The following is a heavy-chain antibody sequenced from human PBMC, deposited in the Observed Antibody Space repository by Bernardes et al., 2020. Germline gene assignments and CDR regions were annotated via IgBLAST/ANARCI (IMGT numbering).Heavy chain of an antibody. V-gene: IGHV4-61*01. D-gene: IGHD4-4*01. J-gene: IGHJ4*02. CDR1: GGSVSSVSYY. CDR3: ARADDYSNILFDY. Sequence: SETLSLTCTVSGGSVSSVSYYWSWLRQPPGKGLEWIGYIYYSGSTNYNPSLKSRVTISVDTSKNQFSLKLSSVTAADTAVYYCARADDYSNILFDYWGQGTLVTVSS. CDR2: IYYSGST.